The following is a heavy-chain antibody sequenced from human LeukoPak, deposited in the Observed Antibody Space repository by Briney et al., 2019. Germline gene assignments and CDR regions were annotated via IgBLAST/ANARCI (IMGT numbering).Heavy chain of an antibody. Sequence: SETLSLTCTVSGDSIDTRHYYWTWIRQPPGKGLEWIGSIYYNLSTSYNPSLLSRGTISVDTSKNHFSLRLTSVTAADTAVYYCARGSGIAAAGTVPFGYWGQGTLVTVSS. D-gene: IGHD6-13*01. V-gene: IGHV4-39*02. CDR2: IYYNLST. CDR3: ARGSGIAAAGTVPFGY. J-gene: IGHJ4*02. CDR1: GDSIDTRHYY.